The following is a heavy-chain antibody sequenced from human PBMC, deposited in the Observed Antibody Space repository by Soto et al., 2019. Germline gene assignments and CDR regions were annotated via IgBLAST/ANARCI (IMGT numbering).Heavy chain of an antibody. CDR3: AREEGGSGWYYFDY. CDR1: GFTFSSYT. V-gene: IGHV3-30-3*01. CDR2: ISYDGSNK. Sequence: GGSLRLSCEASGFTFSSYTMHWVRQAPGKGLEWVAFISYDGSNKNYADSVKGRFTISRDNSKNTLYLQMNSLRAEDTAVYYCAREEGGSGWYYFDYWGQGALVTVSS. J-gene: IGHJ4*02. D-gene: IGHD6-19*01.